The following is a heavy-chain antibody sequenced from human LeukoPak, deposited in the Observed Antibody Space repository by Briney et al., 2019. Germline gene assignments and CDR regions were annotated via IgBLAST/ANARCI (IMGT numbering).Heavy chain of an antibody. CDR2: ISAYNGNT. J-gene: IGHJ4*02. CDR3: AKGSGSYYDFPTDLQKIFDY. CDR1: GYTFTSYG. D-gene: IGHD1-26*01. Sequence: GASVKVSCKASGYTFTSYGISWVRQAPGQGLEWMGWISAYNGNTNYAQKLQGRVTMTTDTSTSTAYMELRSLRSDDTAVYYCAKGSGSYYDFPTDLQKIFDYWGQGTLVTVSS. V-gene: IGHV1-18*01.